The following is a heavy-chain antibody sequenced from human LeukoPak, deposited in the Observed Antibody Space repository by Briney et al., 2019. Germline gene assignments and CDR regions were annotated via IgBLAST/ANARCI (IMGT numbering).Heavy chain of an antibody. Sequence: PGRSLRLSCAASAFTFSSYAMHWVRQAPGKGLEWVAVISYDGSNKYYADSVKGRFTISRDNSKNTLYLQMNSLRAEDTAVYYCARAHIVGDAFDIWGQGTMVTVSS. V-gene: IGHV3-30-3*02. D-gene: IGHD1-26*01. CDR2: ISYDGSNK. J-gene: IGHJ3*02. CDR3: ARAHIVGDAFDI. CDR1: AFTFSSYA.